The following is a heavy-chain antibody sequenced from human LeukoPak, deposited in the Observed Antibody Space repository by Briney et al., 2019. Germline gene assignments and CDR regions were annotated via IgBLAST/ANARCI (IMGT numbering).Heavy chain of an antibody. CDR2: IDKSGGTT. J-gene: IGHJ4*02. CDR1: GFTFSDSY. D-gene: IGHD7-27*01. V-gene: IGHV3-11*04. Sequence: GGSLRLSCAASGFTFSDSYMTWIRQAPGKGLEWVAFIDKSGGTTYYADSVKGRFTISRDNAKSSLYLEMNSLRAEDTAVYYCGRGHWGLDYWGQGTLVTVSS. CDR3: GRGHWGLDY.